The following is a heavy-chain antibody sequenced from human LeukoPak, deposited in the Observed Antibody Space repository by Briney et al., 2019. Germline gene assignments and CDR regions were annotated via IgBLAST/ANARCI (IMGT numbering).Heavy chain of an antibody. V-gene: IGHV3-21*01. D-gene: IGHD6-13*01. CDR1: GFTFSSYS. J-gene: IGHJ4*02. Sequence: GGSLRLSCAASGFTFSSYSMNRVRQAPGKGLEWVSSISSSSSYIYYADSVKGRFTISRDNAKNSLYLQMNSLRAEDTAVYYCARDKGRIAAAGKYVPYYFDYWGQGTLVTVSS. CDR3: ARDKGRIAAAGKYVPYYFDY. CDR2: ISSSSSYI.